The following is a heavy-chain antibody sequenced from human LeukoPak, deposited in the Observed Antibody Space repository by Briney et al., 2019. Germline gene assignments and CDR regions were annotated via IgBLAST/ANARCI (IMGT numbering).Heavy chain of an antibody. CDR1: GYTFTSYG. J-gene: IGHJ4*02. Sequence: ASVKVSCKASGYTFTSYGISWVRQAPGQGLEWMGWISAYNGNTNYAQKLQGRVTVTTEASTSTAYMELRSLTSYDTAVYYCARDAVSTTTAGGIDYWGQGTLVTVSS. D-gene: IGHD5/OR15-5a*01. V-gene: IGHV1-18*01. CDR3: ARDAVSTTTAGGIDY. CDR2: ISAYNGNT.